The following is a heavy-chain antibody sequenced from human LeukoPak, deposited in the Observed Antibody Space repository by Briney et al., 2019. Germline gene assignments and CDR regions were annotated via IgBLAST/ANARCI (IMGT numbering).Heavy chain of an antibody. Sequence: GGSLRLSCTVSGFTVSTNSMSWVRQAPGKGLEWVSFIYSDNTHYSDSVKGRFTISRDNSKNTLYLQMNSLRAEDTAVYYCARDNSVRDEAWWFNPWGQGTLVTVSS. CDR2: IYSDNT. V-gene: IGHV3-53*01. D-gene: IGHD5-24*01. CDR1: GFTVSTNS. J-gene: IGHJ5*02. CDR3: ARDNSVRDEAWWFNP.